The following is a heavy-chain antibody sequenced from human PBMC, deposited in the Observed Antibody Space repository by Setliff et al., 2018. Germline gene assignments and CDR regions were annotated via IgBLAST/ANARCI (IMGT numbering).Heavy chain of an antibody. V-gene: IGHV4-39*07. Sequence: SETLSLTCTVSGGSISSSSYYWGWIRQPPGKGLEWIGSIYYSGSTYYNPSLKSRVTISVDTSKNQFSLKLSSVTAADTAVYYCARDVRYYYGSGSYYNDWFDPWGQGTLVTVS. CDR3: ARDVRYYYGSGSYYNDWFDP. CDR2: IYYSGST. CDR1: GGSISSSSYY. J-gene: IGHJ5*02. D-gene: IGHD3-10*01.